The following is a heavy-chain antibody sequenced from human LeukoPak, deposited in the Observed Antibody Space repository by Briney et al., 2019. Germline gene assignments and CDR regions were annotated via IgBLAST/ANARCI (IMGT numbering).Heavy chain of an antibody. CDR3: AREGRVSGYDFDC. J-gene: IGHJ4*02. Sequence: GGSLRLSCAASGFTFSSYWMHWVRQAPGKGLVWVSRINSDGSSITYADSVKGRFTISRDNAKNTLYLQVNSLRVEDTAVYCCAREGRVSGYDFDCWGQGTLVTVSS. D-gene: IGHD5-12*01. CDR2: INSDGSSI. V-gene: IGHV3-74*03. CDR1: GFTFSSYW.